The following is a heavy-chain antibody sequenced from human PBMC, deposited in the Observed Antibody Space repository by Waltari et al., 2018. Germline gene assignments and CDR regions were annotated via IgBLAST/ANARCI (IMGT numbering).Heavy chain of an antibody. CDR2: ITPGGGNT. V-gene: IGHV1-46*03. CDR3: ARDPNSGSYPYYYYYYMDV. CDR1: GYTFTSYY. J-gene: IGHJ6*03. Sequence: QVQLVQSGAEVKKPGASVKVFCKASGYTFTSYYMHWVRQAPGQGLEWMGIITPGGGNTSYAQKFQGRVTMTRDTSTSTVYMELSSLRSEDTAVYYCARDPNSGSYPYYYYYYMDVWGKGTTVTVSS. D-gene: IGHD1-26*01.